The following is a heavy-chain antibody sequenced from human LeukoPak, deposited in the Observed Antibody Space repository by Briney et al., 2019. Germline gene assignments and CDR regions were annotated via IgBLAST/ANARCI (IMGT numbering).Heavy chain of an antibody. Sequence: SETLSLTCAVYGGSFSGYYWSWIRQSPGKGLEWIGEINHRGSTNYNPSLKRRVTISVDKSKNQFSLKLSSVTAADTAVYYCARCKKNNYDSSGYHGDWFDPWGQGTLVTVSS. CDR1: GGSFSGYY. CDR3: ARCKKNNYDSSGYHGDWFDP. V-gene: IGHV4-34*01. CDR2: INHRGST. D-gene: IGHD3-22*01. J-gene: IGHJ5*02.